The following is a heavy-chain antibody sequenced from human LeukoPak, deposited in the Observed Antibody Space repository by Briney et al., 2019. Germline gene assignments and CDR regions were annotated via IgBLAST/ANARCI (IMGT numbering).Heavy chain of an antibody. J-gene: IGHJ4*02. D-gene: IGHD3-16*01. CDR1: GGTFSSYA. CDR2: IIPILGIA. Sequence: ASVKVSCKASGGTFSSYAISWVRQAPGQGLEWMGRIIPILGIANYAQKFQGRVTITADKSTNTVYMELSSLRSDDTAVYYCARYRPGDPGDYWGQGTLVTVSS. V-gene: IGHV1-69*04. CDR3: ARYRPGDPGDY.